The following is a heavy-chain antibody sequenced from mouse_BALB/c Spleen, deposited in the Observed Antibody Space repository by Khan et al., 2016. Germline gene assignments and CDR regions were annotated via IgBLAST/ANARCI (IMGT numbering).Heavy chain of an antibody. D-gene: IGHD2-14*01. V-gene: IGHV3-2*02. CDR2: ITYSGST. CDR3: SSDPVGPTGFDY. CDR1: GYSITSDYA. J-gene: IGHJ2*01. Sequence: EVKLLESGPGLVKPSQSLSLTCTVTGYSITSDYAWNWIRQFQGNKLEWMGYITYSGSTSYNPSLKSRISITRDTSKNQFFLQLNSVTTDDTASYSCSSDPVGPTGFDYLGQGTTLTVSS.